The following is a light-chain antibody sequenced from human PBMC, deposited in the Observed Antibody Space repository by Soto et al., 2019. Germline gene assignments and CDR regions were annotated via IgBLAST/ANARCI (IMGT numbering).Light chain of an antibody. CDR3: QQAGSFPWT. Sequence: DLPITAAPFTVSPSVVATVTITCRASQGISNWVAWYQQKPGKAPKLLIYAASTLQSGIPARFSGSGSGTAFTLTISSLQPEDFAAYYCQQAGSFPWTFGQGTKVDIK. CDR1: QGISNW. V-gene: IGKV1-12*01. CDR2: AAS. J-gene: IGKJ1*01.